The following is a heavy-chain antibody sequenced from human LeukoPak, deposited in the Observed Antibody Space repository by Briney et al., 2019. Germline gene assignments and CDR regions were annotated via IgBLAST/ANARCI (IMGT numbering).Heavy chain of an antibody. V-gene: IGHV1-2*02. CDR2: INPNSGGT. D-gene: IGHD6-13*01. CDR1: GYTFTGYY. J-gene: IGHJ3*02. Sequence: GASVKVSCKASGYTFTGYYMHWVRHAAGQGLECMGWINPNSGGTNYAQKFQGRVTMTRDTSISTAYMELSRLRSDDTAVYYCARVGMAYSSSWYGAFDIWGQGTMVTVSS. CDR3: ARVGMAYSSSWYGAFDI.